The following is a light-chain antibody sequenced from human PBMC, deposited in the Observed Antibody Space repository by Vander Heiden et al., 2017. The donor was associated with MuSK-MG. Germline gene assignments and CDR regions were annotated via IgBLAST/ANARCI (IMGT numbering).Light chain of an antibody. CDR3: QQSYSIAWA. V-gene: IGKV1-39*01. CDR1: HNINRY. Sequence: DIQMTQSPSSLSAFVGDRVTITCRASHNINRYVNWYQQKPGKAPKILIYAASSLQSGVPSRFSGSGSGTDFTLTISSLQPKDFAIYYCQQSYSIAWAFGQGTKVEIK. CDR2: AAS. J-gene: IGKJ1*01.